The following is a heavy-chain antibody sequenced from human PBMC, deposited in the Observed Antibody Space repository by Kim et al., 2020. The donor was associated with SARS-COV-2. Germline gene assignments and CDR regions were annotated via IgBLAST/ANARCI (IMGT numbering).Heavy chain of an antibody. J-gene: IGHJ5*02. Sequence: GGSLRLSCAASGFTFSSYGMHWVRQAPGKGLEWVAVIWYDGSNKYYADSVKGRFTISRDNSKNTLYLQMNSLRAEDTAVYYCAKDLELERRTPGLWFDPWGQGTLVTVSS. CDR3: AKDLELERRTPGLWFDP. D-gene: IGHD1-1*01. CDR2: IWYDGSNK. CDR1: GFTFSSYG. V-gene: IGHV3-33*06.